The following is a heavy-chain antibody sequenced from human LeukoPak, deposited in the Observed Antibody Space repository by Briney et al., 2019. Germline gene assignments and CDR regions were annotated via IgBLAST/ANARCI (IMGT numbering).Heavy chain of an antibody. D-gene: IGHD1-26*01. CDR1: GFTFSSYA. Sequence: GGSLRLSCAASGFTFSSYAMSWVRQAPGKGLEWVSAISGSGGSTYYADSVKGRFTISRDNAKNSLYLQMNSLRAEDTAVYYCASGGQWELLEYHDAFDIWGQGTMVTVSS. J-gene: IGHJ3*02. V-gene: IGHV3-23*01. CDR2: ISGSGGST. CDR3: ASGGQWELLEYHDAFDI.